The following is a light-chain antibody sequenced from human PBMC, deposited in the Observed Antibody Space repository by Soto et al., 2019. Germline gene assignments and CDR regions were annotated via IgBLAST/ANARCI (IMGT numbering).Light chain of an antibody. J-gene: IGKJ4*02. CDR1: QSLLHSNGYNY. CDR3: MQAAA. V-gene: IGKV2-28*01. CDR2: LGS. Sequence: DIVMTQSPLSLPVTPGEPASISCRSSQSLLHSNGYNYLDWYLQKPGQSPQLLIYLGSNRDSGVPDRFRGSGSGADFTLKISSVEDEDVGVYYCMQAAACGGGTKVEIK.